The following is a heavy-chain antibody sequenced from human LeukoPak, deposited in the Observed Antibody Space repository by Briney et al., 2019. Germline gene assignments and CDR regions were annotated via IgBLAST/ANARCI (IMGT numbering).Heavy chain of an antibody. J-gene: IGHJ4*02. Sequence: GGSLRLSCATSGFTFSSYWMHWVRHAPGKGLVWVSRINSDGSSTSYADSVKGRFTISRDNAKNTLYLQMNSLRAEDTAVYYCASLRRVVVAATYDYWGQGTLVTVSS. CDR3: ASLRRVVVAATYDY. CDR2: INSDGSST. V-gene: IGHV3-74*01. CDR1: GFTFSSYW. D-gene: IGHD2-15*01.